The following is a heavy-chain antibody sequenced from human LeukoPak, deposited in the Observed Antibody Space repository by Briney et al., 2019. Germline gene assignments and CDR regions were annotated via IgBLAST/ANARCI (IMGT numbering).Heavy chain of an antibody. CDR3: ARQHCSGGDCYFFD. D-gene: IGHD2-15*01. Sequence: GGSLRLSCAASEFTFSTYNMHWVRQAPGKGLEWVALIWYDGNNKYYADSVKGRFTISRDNSKNTLYLQLNSLRAEDTAVYYCARQHCSGGDCYFFDWGQGTLVTVSS. V-gene: IGHV3-33*08. J-gene: IGHJ4*02. CDR1: EFTFSTYN. CDR2: IWYDGNNK.